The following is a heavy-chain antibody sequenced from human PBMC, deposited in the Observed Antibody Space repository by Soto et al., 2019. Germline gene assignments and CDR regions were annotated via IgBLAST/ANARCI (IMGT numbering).Heavy chain of an antibody. J-gene: IGHJ4*02. CDR1: GVTHAW. CDR3: TRGTVCSGDCDSAVFDY. V-gene: IGHV3-15*01. Sequence: EVQLVESGGGLVKPGESLRLSCAASGVTHAWMSWVRQAPGKGLEWVGRIKSNRDGGATDYAAPVRGRFTISRYDSKNTVYLQMNGLRTEDTAVSYWTRGTVCSGDCDSAVFDYWGQGTMVTVSS. CDR2: IKSNRDGGAT. D-gene: IGHD2-21*01.